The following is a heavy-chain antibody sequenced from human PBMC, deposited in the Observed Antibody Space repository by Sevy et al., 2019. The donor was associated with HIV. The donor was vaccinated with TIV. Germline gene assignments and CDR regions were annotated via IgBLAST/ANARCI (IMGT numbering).Heavy chain of an antibody. CDR1: GFTVSSNY. Sequence: GGSLRLSCAASGFTVSSNYMTWVRQAPGKGLEWVSVIYSGGSTYFADSVKGRFTVSRDNSMNTLSLQMNSLRAEDTAVYYCARFLVRGVVALYYYGMDVWGQGTTVTVSS. D-gene: IGHD3-10*01. CDR2: IYSGGST. J-gene: IGHJ6*02. V-gene: IGHV3-53*01. CDR3: ARFLVRGVVALYYYGMDV.